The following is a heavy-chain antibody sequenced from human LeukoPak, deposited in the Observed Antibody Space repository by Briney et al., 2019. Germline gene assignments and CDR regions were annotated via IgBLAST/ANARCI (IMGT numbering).Heavy chain of an antibody. V-gene: IGHV4-34*01. D-gene: IGHD4-11*01. CDR1: GGSFSGYY. CDR3: ARRVRSADYRLDY. CDR2: IKHSGST. Sequence: PSETLSLTCAVYGGSFSGYYWSWIRQPPGKGLEWIGEIKHSGSTNYNPSLKSRVTISLDASKSQFYLKLNSVTAADTAVYYCARRVRSADYRLDYWGQGTLVTVSS. J-gene: IGHJ4*02.